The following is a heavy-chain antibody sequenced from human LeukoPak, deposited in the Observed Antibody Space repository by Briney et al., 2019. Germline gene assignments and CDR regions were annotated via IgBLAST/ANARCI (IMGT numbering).Heavy chain of an antibody. CDR1: GFTFSTYW. D-gene: IGHD1-14*01. V-gene: IGHV3-7*01. J-gene: IGHJ5*02. Sequence: GGSLRLSCAASGFTFSTYWMSWVRQAPGKGLEWVANINEDGSEKYYVDSVKGRFTISRDNAKNSLYLQMNSLRAEDTAVYYCACRGAELFFDHWGQGTLVSVSS. CDR2: INEDGSEK. CDR3: ACRGAELFFDH.